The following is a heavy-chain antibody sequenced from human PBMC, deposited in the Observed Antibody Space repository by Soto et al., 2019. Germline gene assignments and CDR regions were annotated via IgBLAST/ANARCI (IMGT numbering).Heavy chain of an antibody. Sequence: LSINSETSQITFSTSAVHWDSQAPGKGLEWVAVISYDGSDKYYAESVKGRFTISRDNSKNTLYLQMNSLRAEDTAVYYCARDSILTGRSDYWGQGT. V-gene: IGHV3-30-3*01. CDR3: ARDSILTGRSDY. CDR1: QITFSTSA. J-gene: IGHJ4*02. CDR2: ISYDGSDK. D-gene: IGHD3-9*01.